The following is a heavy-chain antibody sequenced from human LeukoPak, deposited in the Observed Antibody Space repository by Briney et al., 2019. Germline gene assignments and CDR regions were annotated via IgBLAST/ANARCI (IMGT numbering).Heavy chain of an antibody. V-gene: IGHV1-2*02. Sequence: GASVKVSCKASGYTFTGYYMHWVRQAPGQGLERMGWINPNSGGTNYAQKFQGRVTMTRDTSISTAYMELSRLRSDDTAVYYCAKSAEVYSSASSGDYWGQGTLVTVSS. CDR2: INPNSGGT. CDR3: AKSAEVYSSASSGDY. CDR1: GYTFTGYY. D-gene: IGHD6-19*01. J-gene: IGHJ4*02.